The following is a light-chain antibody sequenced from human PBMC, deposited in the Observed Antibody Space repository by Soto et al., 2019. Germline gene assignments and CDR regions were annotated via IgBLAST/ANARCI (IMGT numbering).Light chain of an antibody. CDR1: QSIAAS. Sequence: DVQMTQSPSTLSASVGDSVTITCRASQSIAASLAWYQLKPGEAPKLLIYDVSNLESGVPSRFSGSGSGTEFTLTISSLQPDDLATYYCQQYNSFPYTFGQGTKVDIK. CDR3: QQYNSFPYT. J-gene: IGKJ2*01. CDR2: DVS. V-gene: IGKV1-5*01.